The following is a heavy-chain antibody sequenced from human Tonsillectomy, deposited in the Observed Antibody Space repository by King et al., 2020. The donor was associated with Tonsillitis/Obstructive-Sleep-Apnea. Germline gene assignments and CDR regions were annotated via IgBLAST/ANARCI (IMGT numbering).Heavy chain of an antibody. J-gene: IGHJ1*01. D-gene: IGHD2-2*01. CDR1: GFTFSNAW. Sequence: VQLVESGGGLVKPGGSLRLPCAASGFTFSNAWMNWVRQAPGKGLEWVGRIKSKTDGGTTDYAAPVKGRFXISRDDSKNXLYLHMNSLKTEDTAVYYCTTGGLGYXSSTSCDRDWGQGXPVTVSS. V-gene: IGHV3-15*07. CDR2: IKSKTDGGTT. CDR3: TTGGLGYXSSTSCDRD.